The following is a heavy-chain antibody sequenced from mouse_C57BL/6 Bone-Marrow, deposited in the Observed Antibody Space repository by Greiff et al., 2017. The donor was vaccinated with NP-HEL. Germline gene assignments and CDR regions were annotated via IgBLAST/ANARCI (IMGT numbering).Heavy chain of an antibody. CDR1: GFSFNTYA. D-gene: IGHD1-1*01. J-gene: IGHJ1*03. CDR2: IRSKSNNYAT. Sequence: EVKLVESGGGLVQPKGSLKLSCAASGFSFNTYAMNWVRQAPGKGLEWVARIRSKSNNYATYYADSVKDRFTISRDDSESMLYLQMNNLKTEDTAMYYCVRRHYYGSPHWYFDVWGTGTTVTVSS. CDR3: VRRHYYGSPHWYFDV. V-gene: IGHV10-1*01.